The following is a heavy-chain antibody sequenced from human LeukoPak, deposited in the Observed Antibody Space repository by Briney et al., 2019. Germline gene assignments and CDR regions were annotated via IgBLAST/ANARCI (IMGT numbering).Heavy chain of an antibody. Sequence: GGSLRLACAASGFTFSSYAMSWVRQAPGKGLEWVSAISGSGGSTYYADSVKGRFTISRDNSKNTLYLQMNSLRAEDTAVYYCAKDQVGATFVIDYWGQGTLVTVSS. CDR3: AKDQVGATFVIDY. V-gene: IGHV3-23*01. CDR1: GFTFSSYA. CDR2: ISGSGGST. J-gene: IGHJ4*02. D-gene: IGHD1-26*01.